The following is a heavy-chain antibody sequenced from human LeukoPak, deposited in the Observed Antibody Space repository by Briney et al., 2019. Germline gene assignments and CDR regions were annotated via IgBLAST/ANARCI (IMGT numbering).Heavy chain of an antibody. V-gene: IGHV4-39*07. CDR3: ARETSSWNYYYYYYMDV. CDR2: IYYSGST. CDR1: GGSISSSSYY. J-gene: IGHJ6*03. D-gene: IGHD6-13*01. Sequence: SETLSLTCTVSGGSISSSSYYWGWIRQPPGKGLEWIGSIYYSGSTYYNPSLKSRVTISVDTSKIQFSLKLSSVTAADTAVYYYARETSSWNYYYYYYMDVWGKGTTVTVSS.